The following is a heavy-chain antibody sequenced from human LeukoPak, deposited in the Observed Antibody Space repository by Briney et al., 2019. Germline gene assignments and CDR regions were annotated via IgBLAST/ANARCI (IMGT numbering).Heavy chain of an antibody. D-gene: IGHD1-26*01. V-gene: IGHV1-69*04. J-gene: IGHJ4*02. Sequence: SVKVSCKASGGTFSSYAISWVRQAPGQGLEWMGRIIPILGIANYAQKFQGRVTITADKSTSTAYMELSSLRSEDTAVYYCARGFASIVGATRGWDYWGQGTLVTVSS. CDR3: ARGFASIVGATRGWDY. CDR1: GGTFSSYA. CDR2: IIPILGIA.